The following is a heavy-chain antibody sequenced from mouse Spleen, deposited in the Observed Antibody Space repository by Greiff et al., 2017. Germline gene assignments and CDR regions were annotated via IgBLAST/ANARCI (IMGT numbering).Heavy chain of an antibody. CDR1: GYTFTDYE. CDR3: TRLRNGYYYFDY. CDR2: IDPETGGT. J-gene: IGHJ2*01. Sequence: VQLQQSGAELVRPGASVTLSCKASGYTFTDYEMHWVKQTPVHGLEWIGAIDPETGGTAYNQKFKGKAILTADKSSSTAYMELRSLTSEDSAVYYCTRLRNGYYYFDYWGQGTTLTVSS. V-gene: IGHV1-15*01. D-gene: IGHD2-3*01.